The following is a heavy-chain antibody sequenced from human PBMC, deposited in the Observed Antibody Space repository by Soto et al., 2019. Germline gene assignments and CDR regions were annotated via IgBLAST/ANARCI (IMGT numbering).Heavy chain of an antibody. CDR2: ISSSSSTI. Sequence: EVQLVESGGGLVQPGGSLRLSCAASGFTFSSYSMNWVRQAPGKGLEWVSYISSSSSTIYYADSVKGRCTISRDNAKNSLYLQINSLRAEDTTVYYCARDKMTNSDYWGQGTLVTVSS. CDR1: GFTFSSYS. CDR3: ARDKMTNSDY. J-gene: IGHJ4*02. V-gene: IGHV3-48*01.